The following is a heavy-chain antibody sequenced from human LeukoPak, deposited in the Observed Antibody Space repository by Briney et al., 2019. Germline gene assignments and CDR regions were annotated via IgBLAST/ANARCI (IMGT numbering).Heavy chain of an antibody. D-gene: IGHD3-22*01. V-gene: IGHV1-2*02. CDR2: INPNSDGT. Sequence: ASVKVSCKASGYTFTGYYMHWVRQAPGQGLEWMGWINPNSDGTNYAQNFQGRVTMTRDTSISTAYMELNRLRSDDTAVYYCARGSYDSSEFEYFQHWGQGTLVTVSS. CDR1: GYTFTGYY. J-gene: IGHJ1*01. CDR3: ARGSYDSSEFEYFQH.